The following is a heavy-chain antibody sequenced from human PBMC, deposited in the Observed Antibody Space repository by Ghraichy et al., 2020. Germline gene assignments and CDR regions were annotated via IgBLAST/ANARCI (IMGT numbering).Heavy chain of an antibody. J-gene: IGHJ4*02. CDR2: IWYDGSNK. Sequence: GGSLRLSCAASGFTFSSYGMHWVRQAPGKGLEWVAVIWYDGSNKYYADSVKGRFTISRDNSKNTLYLQMNSLRAEDTAVYYSARDLGDGYNDFDYWGQGTLVTVSS. V-gene: IGHV3-33*01. D-gene: IGHD5-24*01. CDR3: ARDLGDGYNDFDY. CDR1: GFTFSSYG.